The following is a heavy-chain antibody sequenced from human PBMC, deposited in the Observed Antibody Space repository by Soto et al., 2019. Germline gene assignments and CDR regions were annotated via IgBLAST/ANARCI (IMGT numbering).Heavy chain of an antibody. CDR2: ISGSGATM. Sequence: GGSLRLSCAASGFTFSSYEMNWVRQAPGKGLEWIAYISGSGATMFFADSVQGRFTISRDTAENSMYLQMNSLRAEDTAVYFCARSPLSGTFKYYYYAMDVWGQGTTVTVSS. V-gene: IGHV3-48*03. CDR1: GFTFSSYE. D-gene: IGHD3-9*01. CDR3: ARSPLSGTFKYYYYAMDV. J-gene: IGHJ6*02.